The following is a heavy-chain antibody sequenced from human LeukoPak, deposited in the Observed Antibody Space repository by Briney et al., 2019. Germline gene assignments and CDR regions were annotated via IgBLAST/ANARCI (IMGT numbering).Heavy chain of an antibody. J-gene: IGHJ3*02. CDR3: ARSGRDYDFWSGYHDAFDI. CDR1: GYTFTSYD. Sequence: GSVKVSCKASGYTFTSYDINWVRQATGQGLEWMGWMNPNSGNTGYAQKFQGRVTITRNTSISTAYMELSSLRSEDTAVYYCARSGRDYDFWSGYHDAFDIWGQGTMVTVSS. V-gene: IGHV1-8*03. D-gene: IGHD3-3*01. CDR2: MNPNSGNT.